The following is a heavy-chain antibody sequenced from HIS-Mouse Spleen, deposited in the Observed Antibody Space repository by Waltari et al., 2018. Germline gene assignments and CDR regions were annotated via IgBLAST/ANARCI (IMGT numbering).Heavy chain of an antibody. Sequence: EVQLVESGGGLVQPGGSLRLSCAASGFTFSSYRMHWVRQAPGKGLVWVSRIDSDGSSTSYADSVKGRFTISRDNAKNTLYLQMNSLRAEDTAVYYCARDLELDAFDIWGQGTMVTVSS. CDR3: ARDLELDAFDI. J-gene: IGHJ3*02. V-gene: IGHV3-74*01. CDR1: GFTFSSYR. D-gene: IGHD1-1*01. CDR2: IDSDGSST.